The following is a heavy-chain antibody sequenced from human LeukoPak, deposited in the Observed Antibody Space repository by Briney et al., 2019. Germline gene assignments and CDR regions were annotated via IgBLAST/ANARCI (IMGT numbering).Heavy chain of an antibody. CDR1: GYTFTRFG. CDR2: ISAYNGKT. CDR3: AREAEDMPAYNAMDV. J-gene: IGHJ6*02. V-gene: IGHV1-18*01. Sequence: DSVKVSCKALGYTFTRFGVSCVRQAPGQGLEWMGWISAYNGKTNSAQKFQDRVTMTTDTSTSTAYMELRSLRSDDTALYYCAREAEDMPAYNAMDVWGQGTTVTVS. D-gene: IGHD2-15*01.